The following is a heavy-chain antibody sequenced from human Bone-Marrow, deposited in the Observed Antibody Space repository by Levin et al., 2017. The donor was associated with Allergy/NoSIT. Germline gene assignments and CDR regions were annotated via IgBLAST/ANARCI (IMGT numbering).Heavy chain of an antibody. Sequence: KISCKASGGTFSSYAISWVRQAPGQGLEWMGGIIPIFGTANYAQKFQGRVTITADESTSTAYMELSSLRSEDTAVYYCARESGNYAPGYYYYYYMDVWGKGTTVTVSS. CDR3: ARESGNYAPGYYYYYYMDV. CDR2: IIPIFGTA. D-gene: IGHD4-11*01. V-gene: IGHV1-69*01. CDR1: GGTFSSYA. J-gene: IGHJ6*03.